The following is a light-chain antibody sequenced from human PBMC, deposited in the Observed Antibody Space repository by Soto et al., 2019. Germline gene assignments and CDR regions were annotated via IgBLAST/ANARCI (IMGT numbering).Light chain of an antibody. J-gene: IGKJ1*01. CDR3: HQYNFWPT. CDR2: GTS. V-gene: IGKV3-15*01. Sequence: EIGMTQSPATLSVSPGGRATLSCRASQSVSSNLAWYQQKPGQSPRLLIYGTSTRATGIPARFSGSGSGTEFTLTISSLQSEDFAVYYCHQYNFWPTFGQGTKV. CDR1: QSVSSN.